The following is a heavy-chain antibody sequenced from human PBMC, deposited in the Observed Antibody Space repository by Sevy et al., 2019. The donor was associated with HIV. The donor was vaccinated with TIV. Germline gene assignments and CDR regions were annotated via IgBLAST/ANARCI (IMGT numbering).Heavy chain of an antibody. J-gene: IGHJ6*02. D-gene: IGHD4-17*01. V-gene: IGHV3-11*01. CDR2: IDGDGSAI. CDR1: GFTFSDYY. Sequence: GGSLRLSCAASGFTFSDYYMSWIRQAPGKGLEWLSYIDGDGSAIYYADSVKGRFTISRDNAKNSLYLQMNSLSAEDTALYYCARDHEKDGDLGDYYYYAMDVWGQGTTVTVSS. CDR3: ARDHEKDGDLGDYYYYAMDV.